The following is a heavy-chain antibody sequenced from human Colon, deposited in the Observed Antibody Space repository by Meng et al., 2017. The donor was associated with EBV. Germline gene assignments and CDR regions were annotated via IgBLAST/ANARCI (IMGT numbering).Heavy chain of an antibody. CDR1: GDSISSGDYS. CDR2: IYHGGTT. Sequence: QLLLPGSGPGLVPPSQSLSLTCAVSGDSISSGDYSWSWIRQPPGQGLEWIGYIYHGGTTYNTSLKSRVTISVDNSKNQFSLRLTSVTAADTAVYYCARGPYCGGDCYWFDPWGQGTLVTVSS. CDR3: ARGPYCGGDCYWFDP. V-gene: IGHV4-30-2*01. D-gene: IGHD2-21*02. J-gene: IGHJ5*02.